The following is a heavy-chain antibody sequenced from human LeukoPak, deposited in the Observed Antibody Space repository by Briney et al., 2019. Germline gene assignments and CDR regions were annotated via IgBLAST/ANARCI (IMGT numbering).Heavy chain of an antibody. CDR1: GGSFSGYY. CDR2: INHSGST. Sequence: PSETLSLTCAVYGGSFSGYYWSWIRQPPGKGLEWIGEINHSGSTNYNPSLKSRVTISVDTSKNRFSLKLSSVTAADTAVYYCARVAHVDTAMVKSYYFDYWGQGTLVTVSS. V-gene: IGHV4-34*01. J-gene: IGHJ4*02. CDR3: ARVAHVDTAMVKSYYFDY. D-gene: IGHD5-18*01.